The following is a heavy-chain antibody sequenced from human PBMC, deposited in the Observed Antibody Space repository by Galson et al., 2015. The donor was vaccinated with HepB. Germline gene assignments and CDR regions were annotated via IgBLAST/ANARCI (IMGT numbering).Heavy chain of an antibody. D-gene: IGHD1-26*01. V-gene: IGHV3-7*03. CDR1: GFTFSRFW. J-gene: IGHJ4*02. CDR2: IKEDGTEK. Sequence: SLRLSCAASGFTFSRFWMSWVRQAPGKGLEWVANIKEDGTEKYLVDSVKGRFTISRDNAKNSLYLQVNSLRAEDTAVYYCARHGIVGATVFDHWGQGTLVTVSS. CDR3: ARHGIVGATVFDH.